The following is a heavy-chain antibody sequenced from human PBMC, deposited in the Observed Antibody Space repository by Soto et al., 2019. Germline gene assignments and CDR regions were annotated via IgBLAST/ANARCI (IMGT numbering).Heavy chain of an antibody. CDR2: ISYDGSKK. V-gene: IGHV3-30*18. CDR3: AKDPDGSGSIGYGMDV. J-gene: IGHJ6*02. D-gene: IGHD3-10*01. Sequence: QVQLVESGGGVVQLGRSLRLTCAASGFTFRSYGMHWVRQAPGKGLEWVAVISYDGSKKYFAESVKGRFTVSRDNSKNTLYLQMNNVRLEDTAVYYCAKDPDGSGSIGYGMDVWGQGTTVIVSS. CDR1: GFTFRSYG.